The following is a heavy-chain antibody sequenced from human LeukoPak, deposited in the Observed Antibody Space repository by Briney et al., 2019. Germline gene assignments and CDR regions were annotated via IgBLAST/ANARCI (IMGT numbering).Heavy chain of an antibody. CDR2: INHSVNT. J-gene: IGHJ4*02. Sequence: SETLSLTCAVYGGSFSGYYWTWIRQPPGKGLEWIGDINHSVNTNYNPSLKGRVTISVDTSKNQFSLNVNSVTAADTAIYYCTRGRTPVSGEYQLQALFWWGQGTLVTVSS. D-gene: IGHD2-2*01. V-gene: IGHV4-34*01. CDR1: GGSFSGYY. CDR3: TRGRTPVSGEYQLQALFW.